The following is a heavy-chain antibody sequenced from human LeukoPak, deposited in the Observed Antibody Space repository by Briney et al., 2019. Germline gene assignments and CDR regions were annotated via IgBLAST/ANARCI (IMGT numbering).Heavy chain of an antibody. J-gene: IGHJ4*02. Sequence: GSLRLSCAASGFTFSDYYMSWIRQPPGKGLEWIGEINHSGSTNYNPSLKSRVTISVDTSKNQFSLKLSSVTAADTAVYYCAERPHSGSRIDYWGQGTLVTVSS. CDR3: AERPHSGSRIDY. CDR2: INHSGST. CDR1: GFTFSDYY. D-gene: IGHD1-26*01. V-gene: IGHV4-34*08.